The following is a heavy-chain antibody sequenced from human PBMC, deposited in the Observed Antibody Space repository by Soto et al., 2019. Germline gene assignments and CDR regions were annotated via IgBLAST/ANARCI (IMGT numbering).Heavy chain of an antibody. CDR3: AIQYYYDSSSYYYESRFYD. D-gene: IGHD3-22*01. V-gene: IGHV3-11*01. J-gene: IGHJ4*02. Sequence: QVQLVESGGGLVKPGGSLRLSCAASGFTFSDYYMSWIRQAPGKGLEWVSYISSSGSTIYYADSVKGRFTISRDNAKNSLYLQMNSLRAEDTAVYYCAIQYYYDSSSYYYESRFYDWGQGTLVTVSS. CDR1: GFTFSDYY. CDR2: ISSSGSTI.